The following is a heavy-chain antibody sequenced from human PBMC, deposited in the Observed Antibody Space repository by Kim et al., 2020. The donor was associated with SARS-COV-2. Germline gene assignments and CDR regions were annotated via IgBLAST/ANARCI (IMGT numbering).Heavy chain of an antibody. CDR3: ARHNLGTSTRIVVAPYYCDY. D-gene: IGHD3-22*01. CDR2: IYYSGST. V-gene: IGHV4-39*01. J-gene: IGHJ4*02. CDR1: GGSISSSSYY. Sequence: SETLSLTCTVSGGSISSSSYYWGWIRQPPGKGLEWIGNIYYSGSTYYNPSLKSRVTISVDTSKNQFSLKPSSVTDADAAVYYCARHNLGTSTRIVVAPYYCDYWGQGTLLPVSS.